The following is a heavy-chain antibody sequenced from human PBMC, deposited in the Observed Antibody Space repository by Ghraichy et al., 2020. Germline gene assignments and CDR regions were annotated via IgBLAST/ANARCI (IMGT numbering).Heavy chain of an antibody. CDR2: ISWNSGSI. Sequence: GGSLRLSCAASGFTFDDYAMHWVRQAPGKGLEWVSGISWNSGSIGYADSVKGRFTISRDNAKNSLYLQMNSLRAEDTALYYCAKDPWYGSSGGGYYFDYWGQGTLVTVSS. D-gene: IGHD3-10*01. J-gene: IGHJ4*02. CDR1: GFTFDDYA. CDR3: AKDPWYGSSGGGYYFDY. V-gene: IGHV3-9*01.